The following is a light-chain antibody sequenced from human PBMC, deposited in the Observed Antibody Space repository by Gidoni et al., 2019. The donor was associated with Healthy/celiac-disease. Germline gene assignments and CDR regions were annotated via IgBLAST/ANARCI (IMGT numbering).Light chain of an antibody. Sequence: ETELTQSPATLSLYPGERATLSCRASQSVSSYLAWYQQKPGQAPRILIYDASNRATGIPARFSGSGSGTAFTLTISSLEPEDFAVYYCQQRSNWGIFTFXPXTKVDIK. CDR3: QQRSNWGIFT. J-gene: IGKJ3*01. V-gene: IGKV3-11*01. CDR2: DAS. CDR1: QSVSSY.